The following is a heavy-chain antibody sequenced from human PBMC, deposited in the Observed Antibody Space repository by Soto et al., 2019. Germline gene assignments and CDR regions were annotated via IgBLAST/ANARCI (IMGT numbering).Heavy chain of an antibody. D-gene: IGHD3-10*01. CDR2: INVANGDT. CDR1: GYTFTSYY. Sequence: VKVSCKASGYTFTSYYMHWVRQAPGQGLEWMGWINVANGDTGYSQKFQGRVTVTRDTSASTVYMELSSLTSEDTAVYYCARKDYYGAGIYYFDHWGQGTLVTVSS. CDR3: ARKDYYGAGIYYFDH. J-gene: IGHJ4*02. V-gene: IGHV1-3*01.